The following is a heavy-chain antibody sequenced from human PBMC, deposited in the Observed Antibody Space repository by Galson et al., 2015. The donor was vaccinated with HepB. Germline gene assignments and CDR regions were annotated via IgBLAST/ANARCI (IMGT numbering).Heavy chain of an antibody. Sequence: SLRLSCAGSGFTFSSYAVTWARQAPGKGLEWVSVISGSGADRFYADSVKGRFTISRDNSKNTVYLQMNSLRAEDTAVYYCAKDFLGVTHSGLYRGQGTLVTVSS. D-gene: IGHD2-21*02. CDR3: AKDFLGVTHSGLY. CDR1: GFTFSSYA. J-gene: IGHJ4*02. V-gene: IGHV3-23*01. CDR2: ISGSGADR.